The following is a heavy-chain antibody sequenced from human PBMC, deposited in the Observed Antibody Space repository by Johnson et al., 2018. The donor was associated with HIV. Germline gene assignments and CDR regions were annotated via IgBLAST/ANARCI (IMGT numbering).Heavy chain of an antibody. D-gene: IGHD4-17*01. CDR2: ISYDGNNK. Sequence: VQLVESGGGVVQPGGSLRLSCAASGFTFTNFGFHWVRQAPGKGLEWVAVISYDGNNKYYADSVKGRFTISRENSKNMLYLQMNSLRAEDTAVYYCARTAMTPVTSSPDAFDIWGQGTMVTVSS. V-gene: IGHV3-33*05. J-gene: IGHJ3*02. CDR1: GFTFTNFG. CDR3: ARTAMTPVTSSPDAFDI.